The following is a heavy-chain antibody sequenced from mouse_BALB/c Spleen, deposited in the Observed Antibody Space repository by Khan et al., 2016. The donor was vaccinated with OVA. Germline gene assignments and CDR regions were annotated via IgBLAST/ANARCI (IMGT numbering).Heavy chain of an antibody. D-gene: IGHD2-2*01. Sequence: QVQLKESGAELVKPGASVRLSCTASGYTFTSYYLYWVKQRPGQGLEWIGDINPSSGGTNFNEKFKSKATLTVDKSSSTAYIQLNSLTSEDSAVYYCSRSGYGSFAYWGQGTLVTVSA. V-gene: IGHV1S81*02. CDR3: SRSGYGSFAY. CDR2: INPSSGGT. J-gene: IGHJ3*01. CDR1: GYTFTSYY.